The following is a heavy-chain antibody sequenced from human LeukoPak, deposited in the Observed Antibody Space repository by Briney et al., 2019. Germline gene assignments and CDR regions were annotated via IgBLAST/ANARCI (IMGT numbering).Heavy chain of an antibody. V-gene: IGHV1-2*06. D-gene: IGHD5-12*01. Sequence: GASVKVSCKASGYTFTSYDINWVRQATGQGLEWMGRINPNSGGTNYAQKFQGRVTMTRDTSISTAYMELSRLRSDDTAVYYCARGNSGYDSNALYYYYYMDVWGKGTTVTVSS. J-gene: IGHJ6*03. CDR3: ARGNSGYDSNALYYYYYMDV. CDR1: GYTFTSYD. CDR2: INPNSGGT.